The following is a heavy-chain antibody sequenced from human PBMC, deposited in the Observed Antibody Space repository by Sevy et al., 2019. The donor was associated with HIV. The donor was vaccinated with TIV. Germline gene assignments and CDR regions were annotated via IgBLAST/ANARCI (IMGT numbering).Heavy chain of an antibody. D-gene: IGHD3-16*01. CDR1: GGSISSGDYY. CDR3: ARDRGAMITFGGVKGAFDI. J-gene: IGHJ3*02. CDR2: IFYSGST. Sequence: SETLSLTCTVSGGSISSGDYYWSWIRQRPGKGLEWIGYIFYSGSTYYNPSLKSRVTISIDTSKNQFSLKLSSVTAADTAVYYCARDRGAMITFGGVKGAFDIWGQWTMITVSS. V-gene: IGHV4-31*03.